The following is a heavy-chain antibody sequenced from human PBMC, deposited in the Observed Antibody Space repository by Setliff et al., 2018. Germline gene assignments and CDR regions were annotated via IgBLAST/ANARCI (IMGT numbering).Heavy chain of an antibody. V-gene: IGHV1-69*05. CDR2: IIPMFGTP. J-gene: IGHJ4*02. Sequence: ASVKVSCKASGDSFNNYAISWVRQAPGQGLEWMGGIIPMFGTPAYAQKFQDRVTITTDESTSTAYMELDSLRSEDTAVYYCARAPLESGYYYGQGHYFDYWGQGTLVTVSS. D-gene: IGHD5-18*01. CDR1: GDSFNNYA. CDR3: ARAPLESGYYYGQGHYFDY.